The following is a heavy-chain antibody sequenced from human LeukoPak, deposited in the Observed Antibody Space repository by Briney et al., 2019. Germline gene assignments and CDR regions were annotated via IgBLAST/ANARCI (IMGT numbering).Heavy chain of an antibody. CDR2: ISGNGGTT. V-gene: IGHV3-23*01. D-gene: IGHD3-10*02. J-gene: IGHJ6*04. CDR1: GFTFSSYA. Sequence: GGSLRLSCAASGFTFSSYAMSWVRQAPGKGLEWVSAISGNGGTTYYADSVKGRFTISRDNAKNSLYLQMNSLRAEDTAVYYCAELGITMIGGVWGKGTTVTISS. CDR3: AELGITMIGGV.